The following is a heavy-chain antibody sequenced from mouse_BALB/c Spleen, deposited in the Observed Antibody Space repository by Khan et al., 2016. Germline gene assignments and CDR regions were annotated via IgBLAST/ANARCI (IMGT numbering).Heavy chain of an antibody. CDR3: ARANYYGSSAYAMDY. J-gene: IGHJ4*01. CDR1: GFNIKDTY. Sequence: EQLQQSGAELVKPGASVKLSCTASGFNIKDTYMHWVKQRPEQGLEWIGRIDPANGNTKYDPKFQGKATITADTSSNTAYLQLSSLTSEDTAVYYCARANYYGSSAYAMDYWGQGTSVTVSS. D-gene: IGHD1-1*01. V-gene: IGHV14-3*02. CDR2: IDPANGNT.